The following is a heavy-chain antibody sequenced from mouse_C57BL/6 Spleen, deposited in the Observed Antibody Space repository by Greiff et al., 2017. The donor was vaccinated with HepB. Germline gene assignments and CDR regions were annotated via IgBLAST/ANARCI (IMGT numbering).Heavy chain of an antibody. CDR3: ARQNYGSSTGYFDV. CDR2: ISGGGGNT. Sequence: EVHLVESGGGLVKPGGSLKLSCAASGFTFSSYTMSWVRQTPEKRLEWVATISGGGGNTYYPDSVKGRFTISRDNAKNTLYLQMSSLRSEDTALYYCARQNYGSSTGYFDVWGTRTTVTVSS. J-gene: IGHJ1*03. D-gene: IGHD1-1*01. V-gene: IGHV5-9*01. CDR1: GFTFSSYT.